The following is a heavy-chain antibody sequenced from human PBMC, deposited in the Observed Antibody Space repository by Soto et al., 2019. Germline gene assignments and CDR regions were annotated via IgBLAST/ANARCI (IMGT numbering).Heavy chain of an antibody. J-gene: IGHJ5*02. D-gene: IGHD3-22*01. Sequence: PGESLKISCKGSGYSFTSYWIGWVRQMPGKGLEWMGIIYPGDSDTRYSPSFQGQVTISADKSISTAYLQWSSLKASDTAMYYRARLGLAYYDSSGFNWFDPWGQGTLVTVSS. CDR1: GYSFTSYW. CDR3: ARLGLAYYDSSGFNWFDP. CDR2: IYPGDSDT. V-gene: IGHV5-51*01.